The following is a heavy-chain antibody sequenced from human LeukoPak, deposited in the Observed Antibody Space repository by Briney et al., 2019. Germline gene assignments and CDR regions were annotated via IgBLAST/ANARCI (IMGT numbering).Heavy chain of an antibody. V-gene: IGHV3-23*01. CDR2: ISGSGGTT. CDR3: AKDTTVVTPRALDY. D-gene: IGHD4-23*01. Sequence: PGGSLRLSCAASGFTFSNFAMSWVRQAPGKGLECVSAISGSGGTTYYADSVKGRFTISRDNSKTTLYLQMNSLRAEDTAVYYCAKDTTVVTPRALDYWAGDPWSPSPQ. CDR1: GFTFSNFA. J-gene: IGHJ4*02.